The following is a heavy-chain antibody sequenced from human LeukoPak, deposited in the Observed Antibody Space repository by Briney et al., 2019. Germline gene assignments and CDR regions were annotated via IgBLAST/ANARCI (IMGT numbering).Heavy chain of an antibody. CDR2: IYYSGGT. CDR3: ARQGPSYDILTGYPIGAWFDP. CDR1: GGSISNSSYY. Sequence: SETPSLTFTFSGGSISNSSYYLGWVRPPPGKGLEWVGGIYYSGGTYYNPSLKSRVTISVDTSKNQFSLKLSSVTAADTAVYYCARQGPSYDILTGYPIGAWFDPWGQGTLVTVSS. D-gene: IGHD3-9*01. V-gene: IGHV4-39*01. J-gene: IGHJ5*02.